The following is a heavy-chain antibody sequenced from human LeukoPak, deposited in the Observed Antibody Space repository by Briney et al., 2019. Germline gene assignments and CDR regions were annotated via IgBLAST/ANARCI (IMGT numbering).Heavy chain of an antibody. CDR3: ARCGEPSYDILTGYSRFDY. V-gene: IGHV1-46*01. Sequence: ASVKVSCKASGYIFTSYYMHWVRQSPGQGLEWMGIINPSGGSTSYAQKFQGRVTMTRDTSTSTVYMELSSLRSEDTAVYYCARCGEPSYDILTGYSRFDYWGQGTLVTVSS. CDR1: GYIFTSYY. J-gene: IGHJ4*02. CDR2: INPSGGST. D-gene: IGHD3-9*01.